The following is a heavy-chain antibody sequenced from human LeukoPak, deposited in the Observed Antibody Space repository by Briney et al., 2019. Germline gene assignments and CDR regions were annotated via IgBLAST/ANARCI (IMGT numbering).Heavy chain of an antibody. J-gene: IGHJ3*02. CDR3: ARAGPQPYDILTGYDAFDI. D-gene: IGHD3-9*01. CDR1: GYTFTDYY. V-gene: IGHV1-2*02. Sequence: ASVKVSCKASGYTFTDYYIHWVRQAPGQGLEWMGWINPNSGGTNSAQKFQGRVTMTRDTSISTAYMELSRLRSDDTAVYYCARAGPQPYDILTGYDAFDIWGQGTMVTVSS. CDR2: INPNSGGT.